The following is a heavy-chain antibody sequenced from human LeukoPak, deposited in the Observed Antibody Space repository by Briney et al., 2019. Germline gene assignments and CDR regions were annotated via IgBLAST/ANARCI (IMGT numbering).Heavy chain of an antibody. J-gene: IGHJ4*02. V-gene: IGHV3-23*01. CDR2: ISGSGGST. D-gene: IGHD6-13*01. Sequence: GGFLRLSCAASGFTFSSYAMSWVRQAPGKGLEWASAISGSGGSTYYADSVKGRFTISRDNSKNTLYLQMNSLRAEDTAVYYCAEEESSSPSFDYWGQGTLVTVSS. CDR3: AEEESSSPSFDY. CDR1: GFTFSSYA.